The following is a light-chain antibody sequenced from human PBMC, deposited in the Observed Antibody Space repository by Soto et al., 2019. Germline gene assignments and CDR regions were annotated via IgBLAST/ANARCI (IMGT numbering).Light chain of an antibody. V-gene: IGKV3-11*01. CDR3: QQYYSSPWT. CDR2: DAS. J-gene: IGKJ1*01. CDR1: QSVSSY. Sequence: IVLTQSPSTLSLSPGERATLSCRASQSVSSYLAWYQQKPGQAPRLLIYDASNRATGIPARFSGSGSGTDFTLTISSLQAEDVALYYCQQYYSSPWTFGQGTKVDIK.